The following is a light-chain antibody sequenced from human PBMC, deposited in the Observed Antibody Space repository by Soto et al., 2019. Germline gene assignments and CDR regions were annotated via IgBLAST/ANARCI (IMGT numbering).Light chain of an antibody. CDR3: QQYSTLPHT. J-gene: IGKJ2*01. V-gene: IGKV3-20*01. CDR2: GIS. Sequence: ESVLTQSPGTLSLSPGERATLSCRASQSVTNRYFAWYQHRPGQAPRLLLYGISNRATGIPDRFSGSGSGTDFTLTISRLEHEDFVVYYCQQYSTLPHTFGQGTKLEVK. CDR1: QSVTNRY.